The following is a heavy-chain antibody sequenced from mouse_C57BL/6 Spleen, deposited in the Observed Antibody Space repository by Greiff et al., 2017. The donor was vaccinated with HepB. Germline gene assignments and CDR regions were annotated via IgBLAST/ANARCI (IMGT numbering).Heavy chain of an antibody. CDR2: IYPGDGDT. J-gene: IGHJ3*01. V-gene: IGHV1-80*01. Sequence: QVQLQQSGAELVKPGASVKISCKASGYAFSSYWMNWVKQRPGKGLEWIGQIYPGDGDTNYNGKFKGKATLTADKSSSTAYMQLSSLTSEDSAVYFCARGKRIYYGYDAFAYWGQGTLVTVSA. CDR1: GYAFSSYW. CDR3: ARGKRIYYGYDAFAY. D-gene: IGHD2-2*01.